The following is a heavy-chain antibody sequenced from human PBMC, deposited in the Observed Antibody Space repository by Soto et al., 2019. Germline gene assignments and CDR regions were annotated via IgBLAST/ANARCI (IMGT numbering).Heavy chain of an antibody. J-gene: IGHJ4*02. D-gene: IGHD1-1*01. V-gene: IGHV4-39*01. CDR3: ASQLEYTTYFAY. CDR1: GGSISNSDYF. CDR2: ISHTGSP. Sequence: PSDTLSLTCTVSGGSISNSDYFWAWMRQPPGKGLEWVGTISHTGSPRYNPSLKSRVTISVDTSKNQFSLRLPSVTAADTAVFYCASQLEYTTYFAYWGRGTLVTVSS.